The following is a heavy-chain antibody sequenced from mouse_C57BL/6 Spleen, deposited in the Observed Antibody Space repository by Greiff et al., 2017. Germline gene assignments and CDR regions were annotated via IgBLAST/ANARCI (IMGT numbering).Heavy chain of an antibody. Sequence: QVQLQQPGAELVMPGASVKLSCKASGYTFTSYWMHWVKQRPGQGLEWIGEIDPSDSYTNYNQKFKGKSTLTVDQSSSTAYMQLSSLTSEDSAVYYCARSTTYYGSSPAWFAYWGQGTLVTVSA. J-gene: IGHJ3*01. CDR1: GYTFTSYW. CDR2: IDPSDSYT. CDR3: ARSTTYYGSSPAWFAY. V-gene: IGHV1-69*01. D-gene: IGHD1-1*01.